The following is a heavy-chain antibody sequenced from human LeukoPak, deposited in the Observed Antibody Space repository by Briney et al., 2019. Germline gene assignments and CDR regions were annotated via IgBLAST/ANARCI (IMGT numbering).Heavy chain of an antibody. Sequence: MTSETLSLTCTVSGGSINDASWNWIRKTPGQGLEWIGYIYHSGGTNYNPSLKSRVTISLDTSKNQFSLKLSSVTAADTAVYYCARVGTYYRSLDSWGQGTLVTVSS. CDR3: ARVGTYYRSLDS. D-gene: IGHD3-10*01. J-gene: IGHJ4*02. V-gene: IGHV4-59*01. CDR1: GGSINDAS. CDR2: IYHSGGT.